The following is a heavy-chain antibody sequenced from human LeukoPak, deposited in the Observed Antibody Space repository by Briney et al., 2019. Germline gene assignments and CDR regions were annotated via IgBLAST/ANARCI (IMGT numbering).Heavy chain of an antibody. CDR3: AYSSGFQQQ. J-gene: IGHJ1*01. CDR1: GGSFSDYY. Sequence: PSETLSLTCAVYGGSFSDYYWSWIRQPPGKGLEWIGEINHSGSTDYNPSLKSRVTISVDTSKNQFSLKLSSVTAADTAVYHCAYSSGFQQQWGQGTLVTVSS. D-gene: IGHD3-22*01. CDR2: INHSGST. V-gene: IGHV4-34*01.